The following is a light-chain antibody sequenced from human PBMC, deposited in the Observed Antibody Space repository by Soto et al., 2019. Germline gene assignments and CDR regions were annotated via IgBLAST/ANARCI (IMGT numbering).Light chain of an antibody. CDR3: QQYDTSPLT. Sequence: VLTQSPGTLSLSPGERATLSCRASQSISNSLAWYQHKPGQAPRLLIYGASNRATGIPDRFSGSGSGTDFTLTIGRLEPEDFAMYYCQQYDTSPLTFGGGTKVDIK. CDR1: QSISNS. J-gene: IGKJ4*01. V-gene: IGKV3-20*01. CDR2: GAS.